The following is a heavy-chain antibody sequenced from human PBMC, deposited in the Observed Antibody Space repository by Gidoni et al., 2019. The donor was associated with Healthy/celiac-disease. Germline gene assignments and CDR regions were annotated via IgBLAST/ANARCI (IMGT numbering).Heavy chain of an antibody. Sequence: QVQLVQSGAEVKKPGASVKVSCKDSGHTFTSYGISWVRQGPGQGLEWMGWISAYNSNTNYAQKLQGKVTMTTDTSTSTAYMELRSLRSDDTAVYYCARDRQELSYSIAVAGADAFDIWGQGTMVTVSS. CDR3: ARDRQELSYSIAVAGADAFDI. V-gene: IGHV1-18*04. CDR2: ISAYNSNT. J-gene: IGHJ3*02. CDR1: GHTFTSYG. D-gene: IGHD6-19*01.